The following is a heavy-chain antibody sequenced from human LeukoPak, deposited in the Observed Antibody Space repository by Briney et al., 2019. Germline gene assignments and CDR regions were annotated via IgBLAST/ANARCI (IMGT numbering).Heavy chain of an antibody. CDR1: GFTFSKHW. V-gene: IGHV3-74*01. CDR2: INSDGSST. D-gene: IGHD2-15*01. CDR3: ARGASYCSGGSCNDH. J-gene: IGHJ5*02. Sequence: PGGSLRLSCAASGFTFSKHWMHWVRQVPGKGLVWVSRINSDGSSTSYADSVKGRFTISRDNAKNTLYLQMNSLRVEDTAVYYCARGASYCSGGSCNDHWGQGTLVTVSS.